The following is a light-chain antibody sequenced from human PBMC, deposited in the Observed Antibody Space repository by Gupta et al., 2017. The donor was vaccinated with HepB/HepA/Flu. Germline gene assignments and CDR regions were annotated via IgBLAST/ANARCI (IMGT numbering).Light chain of an antibody. CDR3: MQGTHGPRT. J-gene: IGKJ1*01. CDR1: QSLVYSNGVTY. Sequence: TLGQPASISCRSSQSLVYSNGVTYLNWFHQRPGHSPRRLIYQVSDRDSGVPDRFSGSGSGTDFTLEISRVEAEDGGNYYCMQGTHGPRTFGQGTKVEIK. V-gene: IGKV2-30*01. CDR2: QVS.